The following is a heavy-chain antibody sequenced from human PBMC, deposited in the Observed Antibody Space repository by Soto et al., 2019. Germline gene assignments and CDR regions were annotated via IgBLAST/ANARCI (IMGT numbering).Heavy chain of an antibody. CDR2: ISGSGGST. Sequence: GVSLRLSCAASGFIFSSYAMSWARQAPGKGLEWVSAISGSGGSTYYADSVKGRFTISRDTSKDTLHLQMNSLRAEDTALYYCARFPAFDFHSSGYYADWYFELGGRGTLVTGSS. J-gene: IGHJ2*01. D-gene: IGHD3-22*01. V-gene: IGHV3-23*01. CDR3: ARFPAFDFHSSGYYADWYFEL. CDR1: GFIFSSYA.